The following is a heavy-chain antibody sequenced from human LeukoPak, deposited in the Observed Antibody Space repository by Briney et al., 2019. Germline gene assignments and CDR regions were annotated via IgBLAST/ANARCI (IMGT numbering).Heavy chain of an antibody. D-gene: IGHD6-13*01. J-gene: IGHJ5*02. V-gene: IGHV1-8*01. CDR2: MNPKSGNT. Sequence: ASVKVSCKASGYTFTSYDINWVRQATGQGLEWMGWMNPKSGNTGYAQKFQGRVTMTRNTSISTAYMELSSLRSEDTAVYYCARAAGVAADWFDPWGQGTLVTVSS. CDR3: ARAAGVAADWFDP. CDR1: GYTFTSYD.